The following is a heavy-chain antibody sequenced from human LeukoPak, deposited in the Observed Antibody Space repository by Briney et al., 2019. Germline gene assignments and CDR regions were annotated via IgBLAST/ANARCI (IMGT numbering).Heavy chain of an antibody. Sequence: GGSLSLSCAASGFTLSSYAMSWVRQAPGRGLEWVSAISGSGGSTYYADSVKGRFTISRDNSKNTLYLQMNSLRAEDTAVYYCAKWLGDDYGDYRGMDVWGQGTTVTVSS. CDR1: GFTLSSYA. V-gene: IGHV3-23*01. J-gene: IGHJ6*02. CDR3: AKWLGDDYGDYRGMDV. D-gene: IGHD4-17*01. CDR2: ISGSGGST.